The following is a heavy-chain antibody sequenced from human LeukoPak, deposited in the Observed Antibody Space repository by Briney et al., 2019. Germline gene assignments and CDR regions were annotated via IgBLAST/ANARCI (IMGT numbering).Heavy chain of an antibody. V-gene: IGHV3-9*01. CDR1: GFTFDDYA. CDR3: AKEGAPPLGTFDY. J-gene: IGHJ4*02. CDR2: ISWNSGSI. Sequence: SLRLSCAASGFTFDDYAMHWVRQAPGKGLEWVSGISWNSGSIGYADSVKGRFTISRDNAKNSLYLQMNSLRAEDTALYYCAKEGAPPLGTFDYWGQGTLVTGSS.